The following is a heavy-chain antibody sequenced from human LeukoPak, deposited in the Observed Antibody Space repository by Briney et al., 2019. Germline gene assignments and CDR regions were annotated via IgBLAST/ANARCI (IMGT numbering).Heavy chain of an antibody. J-gene: IGHJ4*02. CDR2: ISYDGSNK. Sequence: GGSLRLSCAASGFTFSSYAMHWVRQAPGKGLEWVAVISYDGSNKYYADSVRGRFTISRDNSKNTLYLQMNSLRAEDTAVYYCARGDLWFGESKLYYFDYWGQGTLVTVSS. D-gene: IGHD3-10*01. CDR3: ARGDLWFGESKLYYFDY. V-gene: IGHV3-30-3*01. CDR1: GFTFSSYA.